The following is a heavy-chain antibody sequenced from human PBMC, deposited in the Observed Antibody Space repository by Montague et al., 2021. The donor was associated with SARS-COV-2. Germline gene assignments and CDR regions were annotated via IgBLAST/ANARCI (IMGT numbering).Heavy chain of an antibody. CDR3: ARLGLLPYYFDV. D-gene: IGHD3/OR15-3a*01. J-gene: IGHJ2*01. Sequence: SETLSLTCTVSHFSITSYYWSWVRQPPGKGLEWIGNVYYNGNTYYNSSLTSRVTMSTDTSKNQFSLRVTSVTAADTAMYYCARLGLLPYYFDVWGRGALVTVSS. V-gene: IGHV4-59*08. CDR2: VYYNGNT. CDR1: HFSITSYY.